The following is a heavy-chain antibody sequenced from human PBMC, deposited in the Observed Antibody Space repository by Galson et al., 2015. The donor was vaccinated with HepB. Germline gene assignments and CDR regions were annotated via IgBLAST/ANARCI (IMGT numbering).Heavy chain of an antibody. J-gene: IGHJ4*02. CDR1: RLPFSNAW. CDR2: IKSKAHGGTR. Sequence: SLRLSCAASRLPFSNAWVNWVRQAPGKGLEWVGRIKSKAHGGTRDYDAPVKGRFAVPRDDSKNTLYLQMNSVTTEDTAVYYCATGEDGHSHWGQGTLVTVSS. V-gene: IGHV3-15*05. CDR3: ATGEDGHSH. D-gene: IGHD5-24*01.